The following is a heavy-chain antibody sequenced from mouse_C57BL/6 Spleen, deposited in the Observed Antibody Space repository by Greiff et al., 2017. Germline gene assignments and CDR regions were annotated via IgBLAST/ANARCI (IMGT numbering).Heavy chain of an antibody. V-gene: IGHV3-6*01. Sequence: EVQLQESGPGLVKPSQSLYLTCSVSGYSITSGYYWYWIRQVPGNKLEWMGFISYDGSNNYNPALKNRITITRDTSKNQFFLKLNSVTTEDTATYYYARGGYYGITFSYWGQWTLVTVSA. CDR1: GYSITSGYY. CDR3: ARGGYYGITFSY. CDR2: ISYDGSN. D-gene: IGHD1-1*01. J-gene: IGHJ3*01.